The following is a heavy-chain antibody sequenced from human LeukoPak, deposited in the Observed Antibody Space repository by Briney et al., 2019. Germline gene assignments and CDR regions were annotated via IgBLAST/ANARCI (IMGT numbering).Heavy chain of an antibody. CDR3: ARDSFTRGDC. CDR2: IEGDGSAK. V-gene: IGHV3-7*01. CDR1: GLTFSNDW. D-gene: IGHD2-2*01. J-gene: IGHJ4*02. Sequence: PGGSLRLSCAASGLTFSNDWMSWVRQAPGKGLEWVANIEGDGSAKYYADSVKGRFTISRDNAKNSLYLQMNSLRADDTAVYYCARDSFTRGDCWGQGILVTVSS.